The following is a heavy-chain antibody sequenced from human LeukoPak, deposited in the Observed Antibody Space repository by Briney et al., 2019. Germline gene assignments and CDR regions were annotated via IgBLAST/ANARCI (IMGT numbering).Heavy chain of an antibody. V-gene: IGHV4-59*08. Sequence: PSETLSLTRTVSGGSISSYYWSWIRQPPGKGLEWIGYIYYSGSTNYNPSLKSRVTISVDTSKNQFSLKLSSVTAADTAVYYCARRLYDIFPDAFDIWGQGTMVTVSS. CDR2: IYYSGST. CDR1: GGSISSYY. D-gene: IGHD3-9*01. CDR3: ARRLYDIFPDAFDI. J-gene: IGHJ3*02.